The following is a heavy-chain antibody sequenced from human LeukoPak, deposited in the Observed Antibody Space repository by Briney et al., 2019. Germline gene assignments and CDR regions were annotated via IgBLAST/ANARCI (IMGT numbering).Heavy chain of an antibody. Sequence: KPSETLSLTCAVYGGSFSGYYWSRIRQPPGKGLEWIGEINHSGSTNYNPSLKSRVTISVDTSKNQFSLKLSSVTAADTAVYYCARGVYCSSTSCYRGSYYYYGMDVWGQGTTVTVSS. CDR3: ARGVYCSSTSCYRGSYYYYGMDV. CDR1: GGSFSGYY. D-gene: IGHD2-2*02. J-gene: IGHJ6*02. CDR2: INHSGST. V-gene: IGHV4-34*01.